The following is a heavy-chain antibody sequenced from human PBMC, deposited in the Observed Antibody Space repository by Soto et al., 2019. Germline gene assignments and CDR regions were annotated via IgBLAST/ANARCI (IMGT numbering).Heavy chain of an antibody. J-gene: IGHJ5*02. Sequence: GGSLRLSCAASGFTFSNYGMSWVRQAPGKGLEWVSGIRSFGSTTYYADSVKGRFTISRDNSKNRLLLQMNSLKGEDPAVYYSARDVESGGYEAVDTWGQGTLVTVSS. CDR2: IRSFGSTT. D-gene: IGHD2-15*01. CDR3: ARDVESGGYEAVDT. CDR1: GFTFSNYG. V-gene: IGHV3-23*01.